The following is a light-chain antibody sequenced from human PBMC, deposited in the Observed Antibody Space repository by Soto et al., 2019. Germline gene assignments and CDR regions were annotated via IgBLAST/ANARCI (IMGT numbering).Light chain of an antibody. CDR1: SSNIGANYD. J-gene: IGLJ1*01. CDR3: QSYDSSLSGYV. V-gene: IGLV1-40*01. CDR2: GNS. Sequence: QSVLAQPPSVSGAPGQGVTISCTGSSSNIGANYDVHWYQQLPGTAPKLLIYGNSNRPSGVPDRFSGSKSGTSASLAITGLQAEDEADYYCQSYDSSLSGYVFGIGTKLTVL.